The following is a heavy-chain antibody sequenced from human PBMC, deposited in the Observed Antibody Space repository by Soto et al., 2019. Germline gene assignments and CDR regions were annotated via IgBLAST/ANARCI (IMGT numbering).Heavy chain of an antibody. V-gene: IGHV3-53*01. J-gene: IGHJ4*02. Sequence: PRGSLLLSCVSSVFIVSINQMSWVRQAPGKGLDWVSVIYSGHTTYYADSVEGRFTISRDDSKNTLYLQMNSLRVEDTAVYYCVRGPSDHKLRLVEWPYGDYWGQGALVTVSS. CDR2: IYSGHTT. D-gene: IGHD3-3*01. CDR1: VFIVSINQ. CDR3: VRGPSDHKLRLVEWPYGDY.